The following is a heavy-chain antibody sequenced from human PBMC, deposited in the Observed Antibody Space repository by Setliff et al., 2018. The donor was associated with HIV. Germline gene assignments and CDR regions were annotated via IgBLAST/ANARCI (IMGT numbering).Heavy chain of an antibody. Sequence: LSLSCAASGFTFSSYWMSWVRQAPGKGLEWVANIKQDGSEKYYVDFVKGRFTISRDNARNTLYLQINSLRAEDTAVYYCARGPTSRYFDWSFSGARGTFNYWGQGTLVTVSS. CDR1: GFTFSSYW. J-gene: IGHJ4*02. CDR3: ARGPTSRYFDWSFSGARGTFNY. D-gene: IGHD3-9*01. V-gene: IGHV3-7*01. CDR2: IKQDGSEK.